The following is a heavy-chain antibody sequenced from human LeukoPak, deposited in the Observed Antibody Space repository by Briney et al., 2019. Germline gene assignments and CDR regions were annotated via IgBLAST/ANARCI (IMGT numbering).Heavy chain of an antibody. V-gene: IGHV3-30-3*01. CDR2: ISDDGSRK. CDR3: AREGGGTELYYFDY. CDR1: GFTFSNDA. J-gene: IGHJ4*02. D-gene: IGHD3-16*01. Sequence: GGSLRLSCVASGFTFSNDAMHWVRQAPGKGLEWVAIISDDGSRKYFADSVKGRFTISRDNSKNTLYLQMNSLRAEDTAVYYWAREGGGTELYYFDYWGQGTLVTVSS.